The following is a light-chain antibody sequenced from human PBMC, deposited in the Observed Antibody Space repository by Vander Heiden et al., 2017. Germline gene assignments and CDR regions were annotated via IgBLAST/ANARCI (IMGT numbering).Light chain of an antibody. CDR2: KAS. J-gene: IGKJ4*01. CDR3: QQYNAYLLT. V-gene: IGKV1-5*03. Sequence: DIQMTQSPSTLSASVGDRVTITCRASQNINNWLAWYQQKPGKAPKLLIYKASSLESGVPLRFSGSGSGTEFTLTIRSLQPDDFATYYCQQYNAYLLTFGGGTKVEIK. CDR1: QNINNW.